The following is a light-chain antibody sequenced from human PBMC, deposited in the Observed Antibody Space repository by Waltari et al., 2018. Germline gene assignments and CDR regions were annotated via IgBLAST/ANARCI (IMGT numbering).Light chain of an antibody. CDR2: GAS. CDR3: QHYYNWPLT. V-gene: IGKV3-15*01. CDR1: QTVGTK. Sequence: EIVMTQSPTTLSVSPGKTATLPCTTSQTVGTKLAWYPQKPGQAPRLIIFGASTRATGLPARFSASGSGTEFSLTISSLQSEDSAVYFCQHYYNWPLTFGGGTRIDI. J-gene: IGKJ4*01.